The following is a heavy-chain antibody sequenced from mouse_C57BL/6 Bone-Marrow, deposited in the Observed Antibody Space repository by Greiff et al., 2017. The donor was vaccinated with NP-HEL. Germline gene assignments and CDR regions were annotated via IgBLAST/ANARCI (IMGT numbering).Heavy chain of an antibody. J-gene: IGHJ1*03. CDR1: GFTFSSYA. CDR3: ARSLVYFDV. Sequence: EVQGVESGGGLVKPGGSLKLSCAASGFTFSSYAMSWVRQTPEKRLEWVATISDGGSYTYYPDNVKGRFTISRDNAKNNLYLQMSHLKSEDTAMYYCARSLVYFDVWGTGTTVTVSS. CDR2: ISDGGSYT. V-gene: IGHV5-4*01.